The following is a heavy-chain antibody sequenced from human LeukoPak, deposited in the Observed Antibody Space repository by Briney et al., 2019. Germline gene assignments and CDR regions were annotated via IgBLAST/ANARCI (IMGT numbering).Heavy chain of an antibody. CDR1: GFTCSAYD. D-gene: IGHD2-2*01. J-gene: IGHJ4*02. V-gene: IGHV3-64*01. CDR3: ARYCSGASFYSGYDY. Sequence: GGSLRHPCATSGFTCSAYDRHCIRQTPGEGLEYVSAISTNGGGTYYANSVKGRFTISRDNSKNTLYLQMGSLRAEDMAVYYCARYCSGASFYSGYDYWGQGTLVTVSS. CDR2: ISTNGGGT.